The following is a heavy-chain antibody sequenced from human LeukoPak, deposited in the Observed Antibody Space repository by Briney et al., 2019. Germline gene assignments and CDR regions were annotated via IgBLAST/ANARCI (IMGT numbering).Heavy chain of an antibody. CDR2: IIPILGIA. D-gene: IGHD6-19*01. V-gene: IGHV1-69*04. J-gene: IGHJ4*02. Sequence: GASVKVSCKASGGTFSSYAISWVRQAPGQGLEWMGRIIPILGIANYAQKFQGRVTITADKSTSTAYMELSSLRSEDTAVYYCARGVAAVAGPYWGQGTLVTVSS. CDR1: GGTFSSYA. CDR3: ARGVAAVAGPY.